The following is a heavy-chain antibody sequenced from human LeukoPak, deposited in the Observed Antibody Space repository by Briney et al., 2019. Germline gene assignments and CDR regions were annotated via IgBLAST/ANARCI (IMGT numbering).Heavy chain of an antibody. Sequence: PGGSLRLSCAASGFTLSSYWMHWVRQSPGKGLVWVSSINSEWTSTTYADSVKGRFTISRDNAKDTLYLQMDSLRDEGMAVYYSTRLVSIGNEKDYWGQGTLVTVSS. CDR1: GFTLSSYW. J-gene: IGHJ4*02. CDR3: TRLVSIGNEKDY. D-gene: IGHD2-15*01. V-gene: IGHV3-74*01. CDR2: INSEWTST.